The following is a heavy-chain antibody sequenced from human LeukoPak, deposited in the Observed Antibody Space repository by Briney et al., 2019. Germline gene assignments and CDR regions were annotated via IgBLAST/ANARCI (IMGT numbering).Heavy chain of an antibody. V-gene: IGHV1-2*02. D-gene: IGHD3-10*01. Sequence: ASVKVSCKASGYTFTGYYMHWVRQAPGQGLEWMGWINPNSGGTNYAQKFQGRVTMTRDTSISTAYMELSRLRSDDTAVYYCARGPRITMVWGVIGFLYWGQGTLVTVSS. CDR1: GYTFTGYY. CDR2: INPNSGGT. CDR3: ARGPRITMVWGVIGFLY. J-gene: IGHJ4*02.